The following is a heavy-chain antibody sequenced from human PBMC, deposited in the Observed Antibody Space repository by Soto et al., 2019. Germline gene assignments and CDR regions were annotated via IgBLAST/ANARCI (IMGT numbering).Heavy chain of an antibody. CDR2: IYYSGST. Sequence: SETLSLTCTVSGGSISSYYWSWIRQPPGKGLEWIGYIYYSGSTNYNPSLKSRVTISVDTSKNQFSLKLSSVTAADTAVYYCARVEYCSSTSCRYFDYWGQGTLVTVSS. V-gene: IGHV4-59*01. D-gene: IGHD2-2*01. CDR3: ARVEYCSSTSCRYFDY. J-gene: IGHJ4*02. CDR1: GGSISSYY.